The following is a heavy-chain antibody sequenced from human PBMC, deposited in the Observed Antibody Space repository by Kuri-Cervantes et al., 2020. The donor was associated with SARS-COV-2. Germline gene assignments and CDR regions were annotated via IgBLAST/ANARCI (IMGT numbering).Heavy chain of an antibody. J-gene: IGHJ4*02. CDR3: ARDPDEYSSFSIDY. V-gene: IGHV3-21*01. Sequence: GGSLRLSCAASGFTFSSYSMNWVRQAPGKGLEWVSSISSSSSYIYYADSVKGRFTISRDNAKNPLYLQMNSLRAEDTAVYYCARDPDEYSSFSIDYWGQGTLVTVSS. CDR2: ISSSSSYI. D-gene: IGHD6-6*01. CDR1: GFTFSSYS.